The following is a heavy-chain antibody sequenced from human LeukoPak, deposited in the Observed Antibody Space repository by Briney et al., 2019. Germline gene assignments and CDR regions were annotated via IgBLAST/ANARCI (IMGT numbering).Heavy chain of an antibody. V-gene: IGHV4-30-2*01. Sequence: SETLSLTCTVSDDSISSGAYYWTWIRQPPGKGLEWIGYISHSGSTYYNPSLKSRVTISVDMSENQFSLKLSSVTAADTAVYYCTRGYCSSTSCPDFDYWGQGTLVTVSS. J-gene: IGHJ4*02. CDR3: TRGYCSSTSCPDFDY. CDR1: DDSISSGAYY. CDR2: ISHSGST. D-gene: IGHD2-2*01.